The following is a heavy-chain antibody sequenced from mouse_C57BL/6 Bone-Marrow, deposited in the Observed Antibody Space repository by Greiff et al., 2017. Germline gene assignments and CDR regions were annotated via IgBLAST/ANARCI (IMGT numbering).Heavy chain of an antibody. V-gene: IGHV1-55*01. CDR3: ARKRYPYWYFDV. CDR1: DYTFTSYW. J-gene: IGHJ1*03. D-gene: IGHD1-1*01. Sequence: QVQLQQPGAELVKPGASVKMSCKASDYTFTSYWITWVKQRPGQGLEWIGDIYPGSGSTNYNEKFKSKATLTVDTSSSTAYMQLSSLTSEDSAVYYCARKRYPYWYFDVWDTVTTVTVSS. CDR2: IYPGSGST.